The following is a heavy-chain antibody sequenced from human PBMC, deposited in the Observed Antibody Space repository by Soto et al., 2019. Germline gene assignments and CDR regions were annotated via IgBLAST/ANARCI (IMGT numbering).Heavy chain of an antibody. CDR2: ISGSGGST. CDR3: AHRTVGWYFEL. V-gene: IGHV3-23*01. CDR1: GFTFSSYA. J-gene: IGHJ2*01. Sequence: EVQLLESGGGLVQPGGSLRLSCAASGFTFSSYAMSWVRQAPGKGLEWVSAISGSGGSTYYADSVKGRFTISRDNSKNTLYLQMNSLRAEDTAVYYGAHRTVGWYFELWGRGTLVTVSS. D-gene: IGHD4-17*01.